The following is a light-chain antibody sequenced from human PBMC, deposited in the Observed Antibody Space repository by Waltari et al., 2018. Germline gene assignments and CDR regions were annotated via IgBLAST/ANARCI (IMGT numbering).Light chain of an antibody. J-gene: IGKJ1*01. CDR2: EAS. CDR3: QQYDDYLGT. Sequence: EIQMTQSPSTLSASVGDRVIVTCRASQSIGRWLAWYQQKPGKAPKLLIFEASSLESGVPSRFSGIGSGTEFTLTISSLQPDDFATYYCQQYDDYLGTFGQGTRVEIK. V-gene: IGKV1-5*03. CDR1: QSIGRW.